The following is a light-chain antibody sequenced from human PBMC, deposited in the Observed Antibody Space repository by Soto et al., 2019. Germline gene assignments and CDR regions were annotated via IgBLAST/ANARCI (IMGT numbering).Light chain of an antibody. CDR3: CSYAGSFIFV. J-gene: IGLJ1*01. Sequence: QSALTQPRSVSGSPGQSVTISCTGTSSDIGNYNYVSWYQQYPGKAPKLIIYDVSKRPSGIPDRFFGSKFGNTASLTISGLQAEDEGDYYCCSYAGSFIFVFGTGTKVTVL. V-gene: IGLV2-11*01. CDR2: DVS. CDR1: SSDIGNYNY.